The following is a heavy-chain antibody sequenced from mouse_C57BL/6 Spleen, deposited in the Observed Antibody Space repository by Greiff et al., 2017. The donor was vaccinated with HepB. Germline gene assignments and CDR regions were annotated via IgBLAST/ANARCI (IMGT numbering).Heavy chain of an antibody. J-gene: IGHJ2*01. CDR2: INPSSGYT. CDR3: ARWRVSTPYYFDY. CDR1: GYTFTSYW. Sequence: VQLQQSGAELAKPGASVKLSCKASGYTFTSYWMHWVKQRPGQGLEWIGYINPSSGYTKYNQKFKDKATLTADKSSSTAYMQLSSLTYEDSAVYYCARWRVSTPYYFDYWGQGTTLTVSS. V-gene: IGHV1-7*01.